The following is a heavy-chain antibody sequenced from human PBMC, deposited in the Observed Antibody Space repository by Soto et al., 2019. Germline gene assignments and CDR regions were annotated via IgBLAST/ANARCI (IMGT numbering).Heavy chain of an antibody. J-gene: IGHJ4*02. CDR3: SRGILV. CDR1: GGSINSGGYC. Sequence: QVQLQESGPGLVKPSQTLSLTCTVSGGSINSGGYCWSWILQHPGKGLDWIGCISYGGSTSYNPSLKRRVTISVDTSKNQFSLKLTSVTAADTAVYYCSRGILVWGQGALITVSS. D-gene: IGHD5-18*01. CDR2: ISYGGST. V-gene: IGHV4-31*03.